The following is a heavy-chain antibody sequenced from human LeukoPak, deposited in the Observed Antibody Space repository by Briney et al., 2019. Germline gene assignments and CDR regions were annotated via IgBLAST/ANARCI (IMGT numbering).Heavy chain of an antibody. CDR3: ARGRISYDYVWGSYRPPPFFDY. Sequence: GASVKVSCKASGYTFTSYDINWVRQATGQGLEWMGWMNPNSGNTGYAQKFQGRVTMTRNTSISTAYMELSSLRSEDTAVYYCARGRISYDYVWGSYRPPPFFDYWGQETLVTASS. CDR2: MNPNSGNT. J-gene: IGHJ4*02. CDR1: GYTFTSYD. V-gene: IGHV1-8*01. D-gene: IGHD3-16*02.